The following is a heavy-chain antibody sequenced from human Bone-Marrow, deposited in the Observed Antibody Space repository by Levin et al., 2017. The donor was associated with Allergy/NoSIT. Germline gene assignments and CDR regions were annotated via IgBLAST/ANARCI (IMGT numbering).Heavy chain of an antibody. Sequence: PSQTLSLTCTVSGGSISSSSYYWGWIRQPPGKGLEWIGSIYYSGSTYYNPSLKCRVTISVDTSKNQFSLKLSSVTAADTAVYYCARHRSGYDFPMNWFDPWGQGTLVTVSS. J-gene: IGHJ5*02. CDR1: GGSISSSSYY. D-gene: IGHD5-12*01. CDR2: IYYSGST. CDR3: ARHRSGYDFPMNWFDP. V-gene: IGHV4-39*01.